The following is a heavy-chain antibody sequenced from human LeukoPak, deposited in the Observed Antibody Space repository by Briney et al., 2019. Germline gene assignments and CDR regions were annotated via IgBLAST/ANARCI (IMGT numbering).Heavy chain of an antibody. V-gene: IGHV4-61*02. D-gene: IGHD3-10*01. CDR1: GDSISSGSYY. J-gene: IGHJ6*03. CDR3: ARGSVLLSMDV. CDR2: IYTSGST. Sequence: SQTLSLTCSVSGDSISSGSYYWSWIRQPAGKGLEWIGRIYTSGSTNYIPSLKSRLTISVDTSKNQFSLRLSSVTAADTAVYYCARGSVLLSMDVWGKGTTVTISS.